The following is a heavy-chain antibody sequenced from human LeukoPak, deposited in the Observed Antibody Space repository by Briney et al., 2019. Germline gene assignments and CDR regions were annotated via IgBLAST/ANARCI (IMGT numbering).Heavy chain of an antibody. Sequence: GGSLRLSCAASGFTFSTYTMNWVRQAPGKGLEWVAVISYDGSNKYYADSVKGRFTISRDNSKNTLYLQMNSLRAEDTAVYYCARDKRSPSGSWHFDYWGQGTLVTVSS. CDR2: ISYDGSNK. V-gene: IGHV3-30-3*01. D-gene: IGHD3-10*01. CDR3: ARDKRSPSGSWHFDY. CDR1: GFTFSTYT. J-gene: IGHJ4*02.